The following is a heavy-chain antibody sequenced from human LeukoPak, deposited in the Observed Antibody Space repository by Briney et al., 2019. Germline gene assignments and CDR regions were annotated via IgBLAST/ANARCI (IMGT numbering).Heavy chain of an antibody. Sequence: GGSVSLFCAASGLTFSSYGMHWARQATGRGLEWVAFIRYDGSNKYYADSVKGRFTISRDNSKNSLYLQMNSLRAEDTAVYYCAKDRNGRTGWFDPWGQGTLVTVSS. D-gene: IGHD1-1*01. CDR2: IRYDGSNK. J-gene: IGHJ5*02. V-gene: IGHV3-30*02. CDR1: GLTFSSYG. CDR3: AKDRNGRTGWFDP.